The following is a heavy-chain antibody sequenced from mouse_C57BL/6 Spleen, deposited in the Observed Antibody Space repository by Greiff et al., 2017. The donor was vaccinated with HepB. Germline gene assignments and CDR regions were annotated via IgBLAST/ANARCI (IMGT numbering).Heavy chain of an antibody. D-gene: IGHD2-5*01. Sequence: QVQLQQPGAELVKPGASVKLSCKASGYTFTSYWMHWVKQRPGQGLEWIGMIHPNSGSTNYNEKFKSKATLTVDKSSSTAYMQLSSLTSEDSAVYYCAMGPYYSNYGYYAMDYWGQGTSVTVSS. CDR1: GYTFTSYW. CDR3: AMGPYYSNYGYYAMDY. CDR2: IHPNSGST. J-gene: IGHJ4*01. V-gene: IGHV1-64*01.